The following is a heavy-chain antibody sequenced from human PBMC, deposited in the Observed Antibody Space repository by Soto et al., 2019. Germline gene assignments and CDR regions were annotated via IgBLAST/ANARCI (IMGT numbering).Heavy chain of an antibody. Sequence: SETLSLTCTVSGGSISSSSYYWGWIRQPPGKGLEWIGSIYYSGSTYYNPSLKSRVTISVDTSKNQFSLKLSSVTAADTAVYYCARQAYDILTGYYYYYGMDVWGQGTTVT. CDR2: IYYSGST. J-gene: IGHJ6*02. CDR3: ARQAYDILTGYYYYYGMDV. V-gene: IGHV4-39*01. CDR1: GGSISSSSYY. D-gene: IGHD3-9*01.